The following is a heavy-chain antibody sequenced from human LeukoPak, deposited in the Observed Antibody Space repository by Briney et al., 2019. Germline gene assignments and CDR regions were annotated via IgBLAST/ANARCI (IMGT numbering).Heavy chain of an antibody. J-gene: IGHJ4*02. CDR3: AKEAVAGGGGDY. CDR2: IYYSGST. V-gene: IGHV4-59*12. D-gene: IGHD6-19*01. CDR1: GGSISSYY. Sequence: PSETLSLTCTVSGGSISSYYWSWIRQPPGKGLEWIGYIYYSGSTNYNPSLKSRVTISVDTSKNQFSLKLSSVTAADTAVYYCAKEAVAGGGGDYWGQGTLVTVSS.